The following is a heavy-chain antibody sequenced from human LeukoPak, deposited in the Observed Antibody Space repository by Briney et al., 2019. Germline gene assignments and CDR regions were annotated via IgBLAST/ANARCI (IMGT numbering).Heavy chain of an antibody. J-gene: IGHJ4*02. CDR1: GFTFSSYS. CDR3: ARNVYFDL. V-gene: IGHV3-53*01. Sequence: PGGSLRLSCAASGFTFSSYSMNWVRQAPEKGLEWVSILYSDGRTYYGDSVKGRFTISRDNSKNTVFLYVNNLRVEDTAVYYCARNVYFDLWGQGTQVTVSS. CDR2: LYSDGRT.